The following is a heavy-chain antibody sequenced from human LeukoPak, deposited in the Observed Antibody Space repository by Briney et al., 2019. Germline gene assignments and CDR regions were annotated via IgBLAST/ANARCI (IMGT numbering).Heavy chain of an antibody. Sequence: PGGSLRLSCVTSGFTFSSYWMTWVRQAPGKGLEWVANIDQDGHEKNYVDSVKGQFTISRDNPKNSLYLQMNGLRAEDTAVYFCVRDMDVWAQGTTVTVSS. V-gene: IGHV3-7*05. J-gene: IGHJ6*02. CDR1: GFTFSSYW. CDR3: VRDMDV. CDR2: IDQDGHEK.